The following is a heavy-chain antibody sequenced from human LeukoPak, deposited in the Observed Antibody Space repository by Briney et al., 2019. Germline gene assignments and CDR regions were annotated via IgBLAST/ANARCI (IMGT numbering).Heavy chain of an antibody. CDR1: GGTFSSYA. J-gene: IGHJ5*02. D-gene: IGHD2-21*01. CDR3: ASSSSELFNNWFDP. Sequence: SVKVSXKASGGTFSSYAISWVRQAPGQGLEWMGGIIPIFGTANYAQKFQGRVTITADESTSTAYMELSSLRSEDTAVYYCASSSSELFNNWFDPWGQGTLVTVSS. CDR2: IIPIFGTA. V-gene: IGHV1-69*01.